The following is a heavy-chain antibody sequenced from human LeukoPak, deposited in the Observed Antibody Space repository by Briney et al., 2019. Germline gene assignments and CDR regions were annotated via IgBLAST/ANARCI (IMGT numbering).Heavy chain of an antibody. Sequence: SETLSLTCTVPGGSISSSSYYWGWIRQPPGKGLEWIGTIYYSGSTYYNPSLKGRVTISVDTSKNQFSLKVSSVTAADTAVYYCARHEWQQLVKFDYWGQGALVTVSS. V-gene: IGHV4-39*01. CDR2: IYYSGST. CDR3: ARHEWQQLVKFDY. J-gene: IGHJ4*02. D-gene: IGHD6-13*01. CDR1: GGSISSSSYY.